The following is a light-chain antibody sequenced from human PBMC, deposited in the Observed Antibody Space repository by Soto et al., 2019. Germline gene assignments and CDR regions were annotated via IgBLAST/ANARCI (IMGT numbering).Light chain of an antibody. CDR2: EVS. V-gene: IGLV2-14*01. J-gene: IGLJ2*01. CDR3: SSYTSSSTHAV. Sequence: QSVLTQPASVSGSPGQSITISCTGTSSDVGGYNYVSWYQQHPGKAPKLMIYEVSNRPSGVSNRFSGSKSGNMASLTISGLQAEDEADYYCSSYTSSSTHAVFGGGTKVTV. CDR1: SSDVGGYNY.